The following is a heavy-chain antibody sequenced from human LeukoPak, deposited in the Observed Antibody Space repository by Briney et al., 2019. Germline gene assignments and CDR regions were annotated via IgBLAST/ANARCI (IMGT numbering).Heavy chain of an antibody. J-gene: IGHJ4*02. V-gene: IGHV4-38-2*02. CDR3: ARTLVGALDY. CDR2: IYHSGST. D-gene: IGHD1-26*01. CDR1: GYSISSGYY. Sequence: SETLSLTCTVSGYSISSGYYWGWIRQPPGKGLEWIGSIYHSGSTYYNPSLKSRVTISVDTSKNQFSLKLSSVTAADTAVYYCARTLVGALDYWGQGTLATVTS.